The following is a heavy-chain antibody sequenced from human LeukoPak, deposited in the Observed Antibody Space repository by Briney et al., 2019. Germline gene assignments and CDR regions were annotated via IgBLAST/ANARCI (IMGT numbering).Heavy chain of an antibody. Sequence: PSQTLSLTCTVSGGSISSGDYYWSWIRQPPGKGLEWIGYIYYSGSTYYNPSLKSRVTISVDTSKNQFSLKLSSVTAADTAVYYCARDWSKESITMVRGAKGMDVWGQGTTVTVSS. CDR2: IYYSGST. D-gene: IGHD3-10*01. V-gene: IGHV4-30-4*01. J-gene: IGHJ6*02. CDR3: ARDWSKESITMVRGAKGMDV. CDR1: GGSISSGDYY.